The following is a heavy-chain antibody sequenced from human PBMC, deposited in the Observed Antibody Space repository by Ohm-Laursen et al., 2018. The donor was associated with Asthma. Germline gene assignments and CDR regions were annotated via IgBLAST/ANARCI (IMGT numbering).Heavy chain of an antibody. J-gene: IGHJ4*02. CDR3: ASARTIFGVVIIQGPFDY. CDR1: GFTFSSYA. CDR2: ISYDGSNK. D-gene: IGHD3-3*01. V-gene: IGHV3-30-3*01. Sequence: SLRLSCAASGFTFSSYAMHWVRQAPGKGLEWVAVISYDGSNKYYADSVKGRFTISRDNSKNTLYLQMNSLRAEDTAVYYCASARTIFGVVIIQGPFDYWGQGTLVTVSS.